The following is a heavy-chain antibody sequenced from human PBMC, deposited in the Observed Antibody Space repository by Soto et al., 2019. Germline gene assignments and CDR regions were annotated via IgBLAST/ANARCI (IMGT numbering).Heavy chain of an antibody. Sequence: EVQVVESGGALVQPGGSLRLSCAASGFTFSNYWMHWVRQVPGEGLVWVSSINNDGSRTWYADSVRGRIAMSRDNARNLVYLQMNSLRAADTAVYYCGTTFEYWGQGALVTVSS. CDR2: INNDGSRT. D-gene: IGHD1-26*01. J-gene: IGHJ4*02. CDR3: GTTFEY. CDR1: GFTFSNYW. V-gene: IGHV3-74*01.